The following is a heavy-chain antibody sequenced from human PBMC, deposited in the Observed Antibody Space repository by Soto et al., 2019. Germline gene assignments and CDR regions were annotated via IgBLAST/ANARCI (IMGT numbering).Heavy chain of an antibody. J-gene: IGHJ6*02. CDR3: ARGSGRGNGWGTYFYYGMDV. CDR1: GGSFSGYH. Sequence: QVQLQQWGAGLLKPSETLSLTCAVYGGSFSGYHWSWIRQPPAKGLEWFGEINHSGSTSYNPSLKSRVTISVETSKNQFSLKVTSVTAADTAAYYCARGSGRGNGWGTYFYYGMDVWGQGTTVTVSS. CDR2: INHSGST. D-gene: IGHD6-19*01. V-gene: IGHV4-34*01.